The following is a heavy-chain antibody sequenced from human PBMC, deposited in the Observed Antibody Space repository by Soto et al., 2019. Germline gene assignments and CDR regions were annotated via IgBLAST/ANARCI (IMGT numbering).Heavy chain of an antibody. J-gene: IGHJ4*02. CDR2: IFPCDSDT. D-gene: IGHD6-6*01. CDR3: ARRVAAHPSFDF. Sequence: GESLKISCEGSGYIFANDWSGWVRQIPGKGLEWMGIIFPCDSDTRYSPSFQGQVTISADKSINTAHLQWSTLKASDTAVYYCARRVAAHPSFDFWGQGALVTVSS. CDR1: GYIFANDW. V-gene: IGHV5-51*01.